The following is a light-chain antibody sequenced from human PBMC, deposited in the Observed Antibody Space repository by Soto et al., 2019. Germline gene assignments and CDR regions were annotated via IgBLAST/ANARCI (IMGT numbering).Light chain of an antibody. J-gene: IGKJ1*01. CDR1: QSVSSY. CDR2: DVS. V-gene: IGKV3-11*01. Sequence: EIVLTQSPATLSLSPGERATLSCRASQSVSSYLAWYQQKPGQAPRLLIYDVSNRATGIPARFSGSGSGTDFTLTISSLEREDFAVYYCQQRSNWPWTFGQGTKVEIK. CDR3: QQRSNWPWT.